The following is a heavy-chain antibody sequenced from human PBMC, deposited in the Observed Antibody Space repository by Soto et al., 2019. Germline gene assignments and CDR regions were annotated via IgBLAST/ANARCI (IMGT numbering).Heavy chain of an antibody. D-gene: IGHD5-12*01. J-gene: IGHJ3*02. CDR3: ARGVVVVATTPRGDAFDI. Sequence: QVQLVQSGAEVKKPGSSVKVSCKASGDTFSSYAISWVRQAPGQGLEWMGGIIPLFGTTDYAPKFQGRVSITADECTSTAYMELSSLRSADTAIYYCARGVVVVATTPRGDAFDIWGQGTLVTVSS. V-gene: IGHV1-69*12. CDR1: GDTFSSYA. CDR2: IIPLFGTT.